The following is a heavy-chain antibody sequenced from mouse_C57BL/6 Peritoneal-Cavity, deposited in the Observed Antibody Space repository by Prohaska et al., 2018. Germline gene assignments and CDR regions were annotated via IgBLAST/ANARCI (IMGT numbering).Heavy chain of an antibody. V-gene: IGHV11-2*01. CDR3: MRYGNYWYFDV. CDR2: INSDGSAI. D-gene: IGHD2-1*01. Sequence: EVQLLETGGGLVQPGGSRGLSCEGSGFTFSGFWMSWVRQTPGKTLELIGYINSDGSAINYAPSIKDRFTIFRDNDKSTLYLQMSNVRSEDTATYFCMRYGNYWYFDVWGTGTTVTVSS. J-gene: IGHJ1*03. CDR1: GFTFSGFW.